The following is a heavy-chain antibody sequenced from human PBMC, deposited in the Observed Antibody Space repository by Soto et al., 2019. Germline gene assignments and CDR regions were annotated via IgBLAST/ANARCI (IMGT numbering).Heavy chain of an antibody. CDR2: TYYGGTT. J-gene: IGHJ5*02. CDR1: GYSISSGYF. D-gene: IGHD1-26*01. Sequence: KPPETLSLTCAFSGYSISSGYFWAWIRQPPGKGLEWIGSTYYGGTTYYNPSLKSRVIMSVDLSKNQFSLRLSSVTAADTAVYYCARDGSVGTGWFDPWAQGTLVTVSS. CDR3: ARDGSVGTGWFDP. V-gene: IGHV4-38-2*02.